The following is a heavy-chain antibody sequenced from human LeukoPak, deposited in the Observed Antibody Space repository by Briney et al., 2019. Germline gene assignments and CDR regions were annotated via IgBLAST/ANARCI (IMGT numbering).Heavy chain of an antibody. J-gene: IGHJ6*03. CDR2: ISWDGGST. V-gene: IGHV3-43*01. D-gene: IGHD4-11*01. CDR3: AKDGVTKGHMDV. CDR1: GFTFDDYT. Sequence: SGGSLRLSCAASGFTFDDYTVHWVRQAPGKGLEWVSLISWDGGSTYYADSVKGRFTISRDNSKNSLYLQMNSLRTEDTALYYCAKDGVTKGHMDVWGKGTTVTVSS.